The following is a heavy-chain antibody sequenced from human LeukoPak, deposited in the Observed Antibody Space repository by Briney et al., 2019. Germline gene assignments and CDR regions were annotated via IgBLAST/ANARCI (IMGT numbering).Heavy chain of an antibody. CDR2: IKSTGSST. CDR1: GFTFSSYA. D-gene: IGHD5-24*01. Sequence: GGSLRLSCAASGFTFSSYAMSWVRQALGKGLEWVSCIKSTGSSTYYGDAVKGRFTISRDNSENTVYLQMHSLRAEDTALYYCAKDRREGYPRDSFDVWGEGTAVTVSS. V-gene: IGHV3-23*05. CDR3: AKDRREGYPRDSFDV. J-gene: IGHJ3*01.